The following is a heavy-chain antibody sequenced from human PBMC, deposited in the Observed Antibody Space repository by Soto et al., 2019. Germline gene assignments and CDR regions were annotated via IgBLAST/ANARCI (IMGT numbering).Heavy chain of an antibody. CDR1: GGSISSYY. V-gene: IGHV4-59*08. J-gene: IGHJ6*03. CDR3: STEDRLRYFDYRPATYYMDV. D-gene: IGHD3-9*01. CDR2: IYYSGST. Sequence: PSETLSLTCTVSGGSISSYYWSWIRQPPGKGLEWIGYIYYSGSTNYNPSHKSRVTISVDTSKNQFSLKLSSVTAADTAVYYFSTEDRLRYFDYRPATYYMDVWGKGTTVTVSS.